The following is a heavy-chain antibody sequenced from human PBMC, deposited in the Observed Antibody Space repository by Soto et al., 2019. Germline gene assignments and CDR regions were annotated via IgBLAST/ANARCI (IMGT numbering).Heavy chain of an antibody. J-gene: IGHJ4*02. CDR3: SHGSCSRADCYPNPSLDY. Sequence: QITLKESGPTLVKPTQTLTLTCTFSGFSLSTTAEGVAWIRQPPGKALEWLALIYWDDDERYSPSLKSRLTITKDTSTNQVVLTMTVVDPVDAATYYCSHGSCSRADCYPNPSLDYWGQGTLVTVSS. V-gene: IGHV2-5*02. D-gene: IGHD2-2*01. CDR1: GFSLSTTAEG. CDR2: IYWDDDE.